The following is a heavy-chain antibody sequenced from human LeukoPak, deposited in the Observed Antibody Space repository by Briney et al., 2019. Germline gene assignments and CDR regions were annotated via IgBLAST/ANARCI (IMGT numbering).Heavy chain of an antibody. CDR3: ARIGPLRAYYYYYMDV. J-gene: IGHJ6*03. CDR1: GYTFTSYG. Sequence: ATVKVSCKASGYTFTSYGISWVRQAPGQGLEWMGWISAYNGNTNYAQKLQGRVTMTTDTSTSTAYMELRSLRSDDTAVYYCARIGPLRAYYYYYMDVWGKGTTVTVSS. D-gene: IGHD4-17*01. CDR2: ISAYNGNT. V-gene: IGHV1-18*01.